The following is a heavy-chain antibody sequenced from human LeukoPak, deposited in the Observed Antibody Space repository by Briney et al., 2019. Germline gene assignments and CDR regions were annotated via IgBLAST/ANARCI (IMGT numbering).Heavy chain of an antibody. Sequence: PGRSLRLSCAASGFTSSSYAMHWVRQAPGKGLEGVAVISYDGSNKYYADSVKGRFTISRDNSKNTLYLQMNSLRAEDTAVYYCARASGRTYYYYMDVWGTGTTVTISS. V-gene: IGHV3-30*04. CDR2: ISYDGSNK. D-gene: IGHD3-10*01. CDR1: GFTSSSYA. CDR3: ARASGRTYYYYMDV. J-gene: IGHJ6*03.